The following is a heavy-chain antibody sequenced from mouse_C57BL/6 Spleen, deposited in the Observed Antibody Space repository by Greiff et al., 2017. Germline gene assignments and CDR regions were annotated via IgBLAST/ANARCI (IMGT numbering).Heavy chain of an antibody. V-gene: IGHV5-4*03. Sequence: EVKLMESGGGLVKPGGSLKLSCAASGFTFSSYAMSWVRQTPEKRLEWVATISDGGSYTYYPDNVKGRFTISRDNAKNNLYLQMSHLKSEDTAMYYWARGSFPNYWGQGTTLTVSS. CDR3: ARGSFPNY. J-gene: IGHJ2*01. D-gene: IGHD6-1*01. CDR2: ISDGGSYT. CDR1: GFTFSSYA.